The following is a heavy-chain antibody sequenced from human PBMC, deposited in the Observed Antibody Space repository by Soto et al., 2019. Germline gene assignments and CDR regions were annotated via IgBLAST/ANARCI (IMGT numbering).Heavy chain of an antibody. D-gene: IGHD3-9*01. Sequence: SETLSLTCTVSGGSISSGGYYWSWIRQRPGKGLEWIGYIYYSGSTYYNPSLKSRVTISVDTSKNQFSLKLSSVTAADTAVYYCATNYDILTGYYHALSRYYGMDVWGQGTTVTVSS. CDR2: IYYSGST. V-gene: IGHV4-31*03. CDR3: ATNYDILTGYYHALSRYYGMDV. J-gene: IGHJ6*02. CDR1: GGSISSGGYY.